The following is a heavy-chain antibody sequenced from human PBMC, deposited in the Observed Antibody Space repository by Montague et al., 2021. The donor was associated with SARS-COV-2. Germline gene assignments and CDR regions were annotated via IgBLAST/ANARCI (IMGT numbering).Heavy chain of an antibody. J-gene: IGHJ4*02. CDR2: TYYRSKWYN. CDR1: GDSVSSNIAT. V-gene: IGHV6-1*01. D-gene: IGHD2-2*01. Sequence: CAISGDSVSSNIATWNWIRQSPSRGLEWLGRTYYRSKWYNDYAESVKSRITIDPDTSKHQFSLHLNSVTPEDTAVYYCARIPVGSKYYFVFWGQGTLVTVSS. CDR3: ARIPVGSKYYFVF.